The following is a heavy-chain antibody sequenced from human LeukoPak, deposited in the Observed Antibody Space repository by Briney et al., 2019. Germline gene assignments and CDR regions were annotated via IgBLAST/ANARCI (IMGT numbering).Heavy chain of an antibody. CDR1: GFTLSSYG. D-gene: IGHD3-10*01. Sequence: PGGSLRLSCAASGFTLSSYGMHWVRQAPGKGLEWVAFIRYDGSNKYYADSVKGRFTISRDNSKNTLYLQMNSLRAEDTAVYYCAKEYDGSGSYPVDYWGQGTLVTVSS. CDR3: AKEYDGSGSYPVDY. J-gene: IGHJ4*02. V-gene: IGHV3-30*02. CDR2: IRYDGSNK.